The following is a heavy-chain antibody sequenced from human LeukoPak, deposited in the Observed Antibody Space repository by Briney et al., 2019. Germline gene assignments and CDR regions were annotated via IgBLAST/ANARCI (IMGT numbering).Heavy chain of an antibody. CDR1: GDSITTSRW. CDR3: ATYLYGGDYGSYYFEY. CDR2: IYHGGTP. J-gene: IGHJ4*02. D-gene: IGHD4-23*01. V-gene: IGHV4-4*02. Sequence: SETLSLTCAVSGDSITTSRWWSWARQPPGKGLEWIGEIYHGGTPNYNPSLKSRVIMSVDKYKNHFSLKLTSVTAADTAVYYCATYLYGGDYGSYYFEYWGQGTLVTVSS.